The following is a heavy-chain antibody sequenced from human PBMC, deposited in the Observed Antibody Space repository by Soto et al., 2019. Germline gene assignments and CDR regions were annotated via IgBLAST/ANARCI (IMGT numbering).Heavy chain of an antibody. D-gene: IGHD2-15*01. CDR3: ARGGGYCSGGRCYYVES. J-gene: IGHJ4*02. CDR1: GCSITSACYY. V-gene: IGHV4-61*01. Sequence: SSTXSLTCTVSGCSITSACYYLTWIRQHPGKVLEWIACIFYSGSTNYNPSLKSRFTISVDTSKNQFSLKLSSVTTADTAVYYCARGGGYCSGGRCYYVESWGQGTLVNVYS. CDR2: IFYSGST.